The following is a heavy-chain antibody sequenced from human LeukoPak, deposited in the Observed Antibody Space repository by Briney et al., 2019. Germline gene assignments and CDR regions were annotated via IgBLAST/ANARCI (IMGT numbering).Heavy chain of an antibody. CDR2: IYYSGST. Sequence: SETLSLTCTVSGGSISSGDYYWSWIRQPPGKGLEWIGYIYYSGSTYYNPSLKSRVTISVDTSKNQFSLKLSSVTAADTAVYYCARGGEMATMFAFDIWGQGTTVTVSS. V-gene: IGHV4-30-4*01. CDR1: GGSISSGDYY. D-gene: IGHD5-24*01. J-gene: IGHJ3*02. CDR3: ARGGEMATMFAFDI.